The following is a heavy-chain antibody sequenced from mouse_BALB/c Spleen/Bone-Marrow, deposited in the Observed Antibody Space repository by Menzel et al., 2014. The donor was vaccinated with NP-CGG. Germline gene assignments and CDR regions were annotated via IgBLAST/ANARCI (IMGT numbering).Heavy chain of an antibody. Sequence: VQLQQSGAELVKPGASVMLSCTASGFNIKDTYMHWVKQRPEQGLEWIGRIDPANGNTKYDPKFQGKATITADTSSNTAYLQLSSLTSEDTAVYYCARYYYGYYFDYWGRGTTLTVSS. D-gene: IGHD1-1*01. CDR1: GFNIKDTY. V-gene: IGHV14-3*02. CDR2: IDPANGNT. J-gene: IGHJ2*01. CDR3: ARYYYGYYFDY.